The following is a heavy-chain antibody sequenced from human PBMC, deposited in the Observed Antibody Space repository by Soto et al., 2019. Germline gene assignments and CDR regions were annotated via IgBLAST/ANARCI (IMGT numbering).Heavy chain of an antibody. J-gene: IGHJ4*02. CDR1: GLTFSSYE. D-gene: IGHD6-6*01. CDR3: ARRNPRIAARPFDY. V-gene: IGHV3-48*03. CDR2: ISSSGSTI. Sequence: GGSLRLSCAASGLTFSSYEMNWVRQAPGRGLEWVSYISSSGSTIYYADTVKGRFTISRDNAKNSLYLQMNSPRAEDTAAYYCARRNPRIAARPFDYWGQGTLVTVSS.